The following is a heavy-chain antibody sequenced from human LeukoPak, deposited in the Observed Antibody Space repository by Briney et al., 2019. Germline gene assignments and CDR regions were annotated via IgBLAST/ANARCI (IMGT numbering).Heavy chain of an antibody. CDR2: VAYDGSNK. D-gene: IGHD2-8*01. CDR3: AKDCTNYCGMDV. J-gene: IGHJ6*02. V-gene: IGHV3-30*18. CDR1: GFTFSSYG. Sequence: PGRSLRLSCAASGFTFSSYGMPWVRQAPGKGLEWMAVVAYDGSNKHYADSVQGRFTTSRDNSKNTLYLQMNSLRAEDTAVYYCAKDCTNYCGMDVWGQGTTVTVSS.